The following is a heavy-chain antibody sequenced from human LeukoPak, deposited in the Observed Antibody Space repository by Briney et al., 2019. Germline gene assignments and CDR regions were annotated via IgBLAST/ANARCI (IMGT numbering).Heavy chain of an antibody. CDR3: ARWGGDILTGYSPFDY. V-gene: IGHV1-2*02. Sequence: ASLKVSCKASGYTFTGYYMHWVRQAPGQGLEWMGWINPNSGGTNYAQKFQGRVTMTRATSISTAYMELGRLRSDDTAVYYCARWGGDILTGYSPFDYWGQGTLVTVSS. J-gene: IGHJ4*02. CDR1: GYTFTGYY. CDR2: INPNSGGT. D-gene: IGHD3-9*01.